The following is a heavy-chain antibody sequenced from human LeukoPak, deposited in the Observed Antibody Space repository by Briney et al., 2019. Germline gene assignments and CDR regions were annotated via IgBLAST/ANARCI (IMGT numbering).Heavy chain of an antibody. D-gene: IGHD6-13*01. Sequence: SETLSLTCTVSGGAIKSSSYYWGWIRQPPGKGLEWIGSVSYSGSTHYNPSLKSRVTISVDTSKNQFSLNLSSVTAADTGVYYCGRPYQFGSSWYDRDWFDPWGQGTLVTVSS. CDR3: GRPYQFGSSWYDRDWFDP. V-gene: IGHV4-39*01. CDR2: VSYSGST. CDR1: GGAIKSSSYY. J-gene: IGHJ5*02.